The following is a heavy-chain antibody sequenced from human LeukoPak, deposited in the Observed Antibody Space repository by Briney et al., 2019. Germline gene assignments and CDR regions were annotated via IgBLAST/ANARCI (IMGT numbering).Heavy chain of an antibody. CDR1: NGSISSYY. V-gene: IGHV4-59*01. CDR3: ARDRPLTGYYYYGMDV. CDR2: IYYRGTT. Sequence: SETLSLTCSVSNGSISSYYWSWIRQPPGKGLEWIGYIYYRGTTKYNPSLQSRVTISVDTSKMQFSLKLSSVTAADTAVYYCARDRPLTGYYYYGMDVWGQGTTVIVSS. D-gene: IGHD3-9*01. J-gene: IGHJ6*02.